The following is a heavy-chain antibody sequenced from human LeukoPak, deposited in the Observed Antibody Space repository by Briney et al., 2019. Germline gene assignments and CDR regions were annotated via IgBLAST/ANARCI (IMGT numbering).Heavy chain of an antibody. CDR1: GFSISGHY. Sequence: KASETLSLTCTVSGFSISGHYWSWIRQPPGKGLEWIGYVYSSGSTNYNPSLSSRVTISVDTSKNQFSLKLSSVTAADTAVYYCARGNGYNYYWGQGSLVTVSS. CDR3: ARGNGYNYY. J-gene: IGHJ4*02. V-gene: IGHV4-59*11. D-gene: IGHD5-24*01. CDR2: VYSSGST.